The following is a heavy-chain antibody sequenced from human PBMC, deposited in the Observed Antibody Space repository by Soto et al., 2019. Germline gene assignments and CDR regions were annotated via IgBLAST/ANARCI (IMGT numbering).Heavy chain of an antibody. Sequence: GGSLRLSCAASGFTFSSYAMHWVRQAPGKGLEWAAVISYDGSNKYYADSVKGRFTISRDNSKNTLYLQMNSLRAEDTAVYYCASNIVVVPAARPPYYYYYGMDVWGQGTTVTVSS. CDR2: ISYDGSNK. J-gene: IGHJ6*02. V-gene: IGHV3-30-3*01. CDR3: ASNIVVVPAARPPYYYYYGMDV. CDR1: GFTFSSYA. D-gene: IGHD2-2*01.